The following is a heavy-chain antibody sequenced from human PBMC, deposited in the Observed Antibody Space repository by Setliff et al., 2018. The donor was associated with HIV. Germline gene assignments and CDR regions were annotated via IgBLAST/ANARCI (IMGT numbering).Heavy chain of an antibody. J-gene: IGHJ4*02. CDR3: ATWRGVGATA. D-gene: IGHD1-26*01. CDR2: INHRGST. Sequence: LSLTCAVYGGSLSGYYWSWIRQSPGKGLEWIGEINHRGSTNYNPSFKSRVTISPDTSKNQFSLKMNSVTAADAAVYYCATWRGVGATAWGQGTLVTVSS. V-gene: IGHV4-34*01. CDR1: GGSLSGYY.